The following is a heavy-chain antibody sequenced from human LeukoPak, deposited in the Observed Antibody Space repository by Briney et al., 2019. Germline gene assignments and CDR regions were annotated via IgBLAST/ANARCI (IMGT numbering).Heavy chain of an antibody. CDR2: IRFDGSDA. D-gene: IGHD2-8*01. V-gene: IGHV3-30*02. Sequence: GGSLRLSCAASAFTFSTYGMHWVRQAPGKGRERVAFIRFDGSDAYYADSVKGRLTISRENSNNTLFLQMRSRRVEDPVVYYWAKDGVGVWGAFPRYYYYIDVWGQARTVSVSS. CDR3: AKDGVGVWGAFPRYYYYIDV. J-gene: IGHJ6*03. CDR1: AFTFSTYG.